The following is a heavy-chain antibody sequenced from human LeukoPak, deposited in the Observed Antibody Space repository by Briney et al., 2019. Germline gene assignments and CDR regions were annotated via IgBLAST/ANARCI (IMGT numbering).Heavy chain of an antibody. CDR2: IYSSGST. CDR3: ARGTYYYYYYMDV. CDR1: GGSISSYY. Sequence: SETLSLTCTVSGGSISSYYWSWIRQPPGKGLEWVGNIYSSGSTIYNPSLKSRVTISLDTSRNQFSLKLTSVTAADTAVYYCARGTYYYYYYMDVWGKGTTVTISS. V-gene: IGHV4-4*09. J-gene: IGHJ6*03.